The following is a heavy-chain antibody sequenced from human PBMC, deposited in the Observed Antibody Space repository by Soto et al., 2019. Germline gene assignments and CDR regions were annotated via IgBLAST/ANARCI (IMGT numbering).Heavy chain of an antibody. D-gene: IGHD3-3*01. CDR2: IGTAGDT. CDR1: GFPFSSYD. Sequence: GGSLRLSCAASGFPFSSYDMHWVRQATGKGLEWVSAIGTAGDTYYPGSVKGRFTISRENAKNSLYLQMNSLRAGDTAVYYCARARPYYDFWSGYYPNGTPYYYYYMDVWGKGTTVTVSS. V-gene: IGHV3-13*01. CDR3: ARARPYYDFWSGYYPNGTPYYYYYMDV. J-gene: IGHJ6*03.